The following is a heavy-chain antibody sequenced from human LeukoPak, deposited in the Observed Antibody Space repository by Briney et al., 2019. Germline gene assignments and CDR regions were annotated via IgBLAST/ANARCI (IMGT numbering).Heavy chain of an antibody. D-gene: IGHD3-22*01. V-gene: IGHV4-61*02. CDR2: IYSSGST. J-gene: IGHJ3*02. CDR3: ASTDSNGGAFDI. Sequence: SETLSLTCTVSGGSISSGFYYWSWIRQPAGKGLEWIGRIYSSGSTNYNPSLKSRVTMLVDTSKNQFSLNLSSVTAADTALYYCASTDSNGGAFDIWGQGTVVTVSS. CDR1: GGSISSGFYY.